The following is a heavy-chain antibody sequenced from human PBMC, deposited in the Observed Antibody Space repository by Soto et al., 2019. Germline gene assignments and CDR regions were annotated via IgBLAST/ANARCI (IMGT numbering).Heavy chain of an antibody. Sequence: GGSLRLSCAASVFTFSGSAVHWVRQASVKGLEWVGRIRSKANNYATAYGASVKGRFTISRDDSKNTAYMQMNSLETEDTAVYYCARYSGHWGQGNLGTDS. J-gene: IGHJ4*02. V-gene: IGHV3-73*01. CDR2: IRSKANNYAT. CDR1: VFTFSGSA. D-gene: IGHD1-26*01. CDR3: ARYSGH.